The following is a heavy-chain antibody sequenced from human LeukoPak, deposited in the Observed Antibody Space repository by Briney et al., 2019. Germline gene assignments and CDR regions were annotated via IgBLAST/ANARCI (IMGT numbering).Heavy chain of an antibody. V-gene: IGHV3-23*05. CDR1: GFSFSTYS. D-gene: IGHD6-19*01. CDR2: TYNSGSKT. CDR3: SKDVVPDSGWDLDY. J-gene: IGHJ4*02. Sequence: PGGSLRLSCTASGFSFSTYSMTWVRQGPGKGLEWVSSTYNSGSKTFYADSAKGRFTISRDNSKNTLYLQMNSLTAEDTAIYYCSKDVVPDSGWDLDYWGQGTLVTVSS.